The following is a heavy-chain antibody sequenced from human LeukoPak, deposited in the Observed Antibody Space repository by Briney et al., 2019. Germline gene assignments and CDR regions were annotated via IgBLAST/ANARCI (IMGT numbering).Heavy chain of an antibody. J-gene: IGHJ4*02. CDR1: GGSISSSSYY. CDR3: ARVGSQLGIYYFDY. CDR2: IYYSGST. D-gene: IGHD2-2*01. V-gene: IGHV4-39*07. Sequence: PSETLSLTRTVSGGSISSSSYYWGWIRQPPGKGLEWIGSIYYSGSTYYNPSLKSRVTISVDTSKNQFSLKLSSVTAADTAVYYCARVGSQLGIYYFDYWGQGTLVTVSS.